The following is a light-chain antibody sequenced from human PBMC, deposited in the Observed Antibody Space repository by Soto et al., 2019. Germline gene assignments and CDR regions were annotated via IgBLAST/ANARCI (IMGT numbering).Light chain of an antibody. V-gene: IGLV2-14*03. CDR2: DVN. J-gene: IGLJ1*01. CDR1: SGDVGSYDY. Sequence: QSVLTQPASVSGSPGQSITFSFTGTSGDVGSYDYVSWHQQHPGKAPKLIIYDVNNRPSGVPSRFSGSKSGNTASLIISGLQTEDEADYYCCAYSTSGTHVFGTGTKLTVL. CDR3: CAYSTSGTHV.